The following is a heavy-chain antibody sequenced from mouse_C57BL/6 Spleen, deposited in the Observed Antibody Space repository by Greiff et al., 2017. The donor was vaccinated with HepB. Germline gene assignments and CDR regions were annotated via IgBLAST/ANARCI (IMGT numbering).Heavy chain of an antibody. J-gene: IGHJ2*01. CDR1: GYTFTSYW. V-gene: IGHV1-55*01. D-gene: IGHD1-1*01. Sequence: QVQLQQPGAELVKPGASVKMSCKASGYTFTSYWITWVKQRPGQGLEWIGDIYPGSGSTNYNEKFKSKATLTVDTSSSTAYMQLSSLTSEDSAVYYCASSPYDYGSERTNYWGQGTTLTVSS. CDR2: IYPGSGST. CDR3: ASSPYDYGSERTNY.